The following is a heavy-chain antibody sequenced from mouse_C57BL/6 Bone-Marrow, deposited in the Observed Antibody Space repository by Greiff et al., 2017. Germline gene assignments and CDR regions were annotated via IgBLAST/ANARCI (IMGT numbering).Heavy chain of an antibody. CDR2: ILPSIGRT. V-gene: IGHV15-2*01. J-gene: IGHJ3*01. D-gene: IGHD2-5*01. Sequence: VQLQQSGSELRSPGSSVKLSCKDFDSEVFPIAYMSWVRQKPGHGFEWIGGILPSIGRTIYGEKFEDKATLDADTLSNTAYLELNSLTSEDSDIYYCARRDYSNPFAYWGQGTLVTVSA. CDR1: DSEVFPIAY. CDR3: ARRDYSNPFAY.